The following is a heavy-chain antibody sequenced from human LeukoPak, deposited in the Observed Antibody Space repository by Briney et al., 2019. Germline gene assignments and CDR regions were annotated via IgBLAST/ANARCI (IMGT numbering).Heavy chain of an antibody. CDR1: GGSISSGGYY. CDR2: IYHSGST. V-gene: IGHV4-30-2*01. J-gene: IGHJ4*02. CDR3: ARDAWGSYRRTSH. D-gene: IGHD3-16*02. Sequence: PSQTLSLTCTVSGGSISSGGYYWSWIRQPPGKGLEWIGYIYHSGSTYYNPSLKSRVTISVDRSKNQFSLKLSSVTAADTAVYYCARDAWGSYRRTSHWGQGTLVTVSS.